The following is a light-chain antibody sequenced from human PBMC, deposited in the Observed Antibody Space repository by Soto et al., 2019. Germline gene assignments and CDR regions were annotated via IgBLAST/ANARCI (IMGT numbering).Light chain of an antibody. J-gene: IGKJ1*01. Sequence: EIVLTQSPGTLSLSPGERATLSCRASQSVSSNYLAWYQQKPGQAPRVLIYSASSRATGIPDRFSGSGSGTDFTLTISRLEPEDFAVYYCQQYGSSPTFGQGTKVEIK. CDR2: SAS. CDR3: QQYGSSPT. V-gene: IGKV3-20*01. CDR1: QSVSSNY.